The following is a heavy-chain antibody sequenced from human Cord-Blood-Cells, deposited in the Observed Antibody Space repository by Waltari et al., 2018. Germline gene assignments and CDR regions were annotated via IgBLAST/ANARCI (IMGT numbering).Heavy chain of an antibody. CDR1: GGSFSCYY. CDR2: INHSGST. V-gene: IGHV4-34*01. D-gene: IGHD6-6*01. CDR3: ARGGEQLIYWYFDL. J-gene: IGHJ2*01. Sequence: QVQLQQWGAGLLKPSETLSLTCAVYGGSFSCYYWSWIRQPPGKGLEWIGEINHSGSTNYNPSLKSRVTISVDTSKNQFSLKLSSVTAADTAVYYCARGGEQLIYWYFDLWGRGTLVTVSS.